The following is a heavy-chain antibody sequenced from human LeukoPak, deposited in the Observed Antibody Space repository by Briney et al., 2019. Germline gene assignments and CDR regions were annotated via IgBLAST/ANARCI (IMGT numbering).Heavy chain of an antibody. V-gene: IGHV3-7*01. CDR1: GFTFSNYW. CDR2: INLDGSQK. Sequence: GRSLRLSCAASGFTFSNYWMAWVRQARGKGPEWVANINLDGSQKYYVDSVKGRFTISRDNAENSLYLQMNSLRAEDTALYYCARKRPNYFDYWGQGTLVTVSS. J-gene: IGHJ4*02. CDR3: ARKRPNYFDY.